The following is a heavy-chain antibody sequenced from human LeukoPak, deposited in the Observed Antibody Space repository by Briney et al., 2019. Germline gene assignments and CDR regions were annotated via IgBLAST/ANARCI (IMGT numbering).Heavy chain of an antibody. J-gene: IGHJ5*02. CDR2: ISSSSNYI. D-gene: IGHD6-13*01. CDR3: ASGGVYSSSWYVFDP. V-gene: IGHV3-21*01. CDR1: GFTFSSYS. Sequence: KPGGSLRLSCAASGFTFSSYSMNWVRQAPGKGLEGVSSISSSSNYIYYADSVKGRFTISRDNAKNSLYLQMNSLRAEDTAVYYCASGGVYSSSWYVFDPWGQGTLVTVSS.